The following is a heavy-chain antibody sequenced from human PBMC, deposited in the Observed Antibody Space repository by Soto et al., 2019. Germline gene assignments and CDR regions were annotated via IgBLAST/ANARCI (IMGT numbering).Heavy chain of an antibody. CDR3: SSDTPYNYSSSAYPLFDY. D-gene: IGHD3-22*01. CDR1: GYTFTNYG. CDR2: ISAFNGDT. V-gene: IGHV1-18*04. J-gene: IGHJ4*02. Sequence: QVQLVQSGTEVKKPGASVKVSCKASGYTFTNYGISWVRQAPGQGLEWMGWISAFNGDTKFAQNLQGRVTLSTDTSTSTAYMELRSLRSDDTAVYYCSSDTPYNYSSSAYPLFDYWGQGTLVTVSS.